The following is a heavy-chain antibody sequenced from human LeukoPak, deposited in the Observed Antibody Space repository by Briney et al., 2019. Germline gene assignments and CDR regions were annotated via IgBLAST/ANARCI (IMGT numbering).Heavy chain of an antibody. J-gene: IGHJ4*02. CDR3: ARNPYGDFSFDY. CDR2: ISYDGSNK. D-gene: IGHD4-17*01. CDR1: GFTFSRFA. V-gene: IGHV3-30-3*01. Sequence: QPGGSLRLSGAASGFTFSRFAMHWVRQAPGKGLEWVAVISYDGSNKYYADSVKGRFTISRDNSKNTLYLQMNSLRAEDTAVYYCARNPYGDFSFDYWGQGTPVTVSS.